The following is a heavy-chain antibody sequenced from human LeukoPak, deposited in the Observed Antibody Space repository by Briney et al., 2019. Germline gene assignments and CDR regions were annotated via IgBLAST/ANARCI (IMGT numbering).Heavy chain of an antibody. Sequence: GGSLRLSRSASGFTFSSYAMHWVRQAPGKGLEYVSAISSNGGSTYYADSVKGRFTISRDNSKNTLYLQMSSLRAEDTAVYYCAKGHLVWELGDYFDYWGQGTLVTVSS. J-gene: IGHJ4*02. V-gene: IGHV3-64D*09. D-gene: IGHD1-26*01. CDR3: AKGHLVWELGDYFDY. CDR2: ISSNGGST. CDR1: GFTFSSYA.